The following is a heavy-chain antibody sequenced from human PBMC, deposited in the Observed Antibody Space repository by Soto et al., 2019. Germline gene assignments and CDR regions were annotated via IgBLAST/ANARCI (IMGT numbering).Heavy chain of an antibody. V-gene: IGHV4-34*01. CDR1: GGSFSRYY. J-gene: IGHJ6*02. CDR2: INHSGSA. Sequence: SETLSLTCAVSGGSFSRYYWSWIRQPRGQGLEWVGEINHSGSANYNPSLKSRGRITLDKYKNQFSLKVSSMTAADTAVYYCARAPYHRGSYSMDVWGQGPTVTVSS. CDR3: ARAPYHRGSYSMDV. D-gene: IGHD3-22*01.